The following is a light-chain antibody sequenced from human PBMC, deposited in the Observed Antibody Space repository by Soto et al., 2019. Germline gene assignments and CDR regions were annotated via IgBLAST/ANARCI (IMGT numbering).Light chain of an antibody. CDR1: QGVTSSY. CDR2: GAS. J-gene: IGKJ2*01. CDR3: QQYGSAPYT. Sequence: ETVLTQSPGTLSLSPGARATLSCRASQGVTSSYLAWYQQKPGQARRLLIYGASTRATGIPDRFRGSGSGTDFTLTISRLEPEDFAVYYCQQYGSAPYTFGQGTKLEIK. V-gene: IGKV3-20*01.